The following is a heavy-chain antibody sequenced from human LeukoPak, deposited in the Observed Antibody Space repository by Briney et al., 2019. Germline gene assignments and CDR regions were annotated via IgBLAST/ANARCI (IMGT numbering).Heavy chain of an antibody. CDR3: ARSAPWYSSSSPYYFDY. V-gene: IGHV3-7*01. J-gene: IGHJ4*02. CDR1: GFTFSAYW. D-gene: IGHD6-6*01. CDR2: INQDGSEK. Sequence: LGGSLRLSCAVSGFTFSAYWMNWVRQAPGKGLEWVANINQDGSEKYYVDSVKGRFTISRDNAKNSLHLQMNSLRAEDTAVYYCARSAPWYSSSSPYYFDYWGQGTLVTVSS.